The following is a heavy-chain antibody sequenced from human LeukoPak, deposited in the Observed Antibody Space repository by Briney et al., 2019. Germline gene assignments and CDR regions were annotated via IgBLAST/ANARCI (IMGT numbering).Heavy chain of an antibody. V-gene: IGHV4-39*07. CDR2: ISYSGST. J-gene: IGHJ1*01. CDR3: ARGGAARLHFQN. Sequence: SETLSLTCTISGGSISSSNYYWGWTRQPPGKGLEWFGSISYSGSTNYNPSLQSRVTISVDTSKNQFSLNLNSVTAADTAVYYCARGGAARLHFQNWGQGTLVTVSS. D-gene: IGHD6-6*01. CDR1: GGSISSSNYY.